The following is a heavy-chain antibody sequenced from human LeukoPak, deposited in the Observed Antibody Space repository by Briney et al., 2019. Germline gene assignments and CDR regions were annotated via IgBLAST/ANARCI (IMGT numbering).Heavy chain of an antibody. Sequence: QSGGSLRLSCAASGFTVSSNYMSWVRQAPGKGLEWVSVIYRGTTTDYADSVKGRFTISRDNSRNTLYLQMNSLRAEDTALYYCARVADTHIFDYWGQGTLVTVSS. D-gene: IGHD2-21*01. CDR1: GFTVSSNY. CDR2: IYRGTTT. J-gene: IGHJ4*02. CDR3: ARVADTHIFDY. V-gene: IGHV3-53*01.